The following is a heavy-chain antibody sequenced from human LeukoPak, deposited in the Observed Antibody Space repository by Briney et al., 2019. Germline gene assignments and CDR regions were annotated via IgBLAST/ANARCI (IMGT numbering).Heavy chain of an antibody. Sequence: PSETLSLTCTVSGGSISSYFWTWIRQPAGKGLDWIGRIYPGGTSYFNPSLKSRVTLSVDTSKNQFSLRLTSVTAADTAVYYCARGPLTEAHTFDIWGQGTWSPSLQ. CDR1: GGSISSYF. CDR2: IYPGGTS. J-gene: IGHJ3*02. D-gene: IGHD1-14*01. CDR3: ARGPLTEAHTFDI. V-gene: IGHV4-4*07.